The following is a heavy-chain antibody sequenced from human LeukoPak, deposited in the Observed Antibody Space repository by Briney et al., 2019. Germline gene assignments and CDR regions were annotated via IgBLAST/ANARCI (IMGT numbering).Heavy chain of an antibody. CDR1: GFTFSSYS. Sequence: GGSLRLSCAASGFTFSSYSMNWVRQAPGKALEWVPYISSSSSAFYYADSVKGRFTISRDNAKNSLYLQMNSLRDEDTAVYYCARAPYGMDVWGQGTTVTVSS. CDR2: ISSSSSAF. J-gene: IGHJ6*02. V-gene: IGHV3-48*02. CDR3: ARAPYGMDV.